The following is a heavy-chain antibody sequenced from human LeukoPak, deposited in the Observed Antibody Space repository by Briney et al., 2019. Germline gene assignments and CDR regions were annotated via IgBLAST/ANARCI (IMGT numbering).Heavy chain of an antibody. V-gene: IGHV3-11*01. CDR3: ARDRGRAVAGMMAGGY. CDR2: ISSSGSTI. Sequence: GGSLRLSCTPSGFTFSDYYMSWIRQAPGKGLEWVSYISSSGSTIYYADSVKGRFTISRDNAKNSLYLQMNSLRAEDTAVYYCARDRGRAVAGMMAGGYWGQGTLVTVSS. J-gene: IGHJ4*02. D-gene: IGHD6-19*01. CDR1: GFTFSDYY.